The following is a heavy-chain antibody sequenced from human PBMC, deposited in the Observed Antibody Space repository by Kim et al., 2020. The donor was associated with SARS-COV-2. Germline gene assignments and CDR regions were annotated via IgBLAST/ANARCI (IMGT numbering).Heavy chain of an antibody. V-gene: IGHV1-8*01. Sequence: ASVKVSCKASGYTFTSYDINWVRQATGQGLEWMGWMNPNSGNTGYAQKFQGRVTMSRNTSISTAYMELSSLRSEDTAVYYCARARPCNGYDAYYFDYWGQGTLVTVSS. J-gene: IGHJ4*02. CDR3: ARARPCNGYDAYYFDY. CDR1: GYTFTSYD. D-gene: IGHD5-12*01. CDR2: MNPNSGNT.